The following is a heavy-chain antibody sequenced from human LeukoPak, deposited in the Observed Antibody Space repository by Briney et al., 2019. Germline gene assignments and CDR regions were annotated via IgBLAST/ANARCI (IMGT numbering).Heavy chain of an antibody. D-gene: IGHD1-1*01. CDR2: MSGGGTTT. V-gene: IGHV3-23*01. CDR1: GLSAYG. J-gene: IGHJ4*02. CDR3: AKTYDNLWYFDF. Sequence: GGPLRLSCAASGLSAYGMIWVRQAPGKGLEWVSAMSGGGTTTYYADSAKGRFTISQDNSKNTLYLQMNSLRAEDTAIYYCAKTYDNLWYFDFWGQRTLVTVSS.